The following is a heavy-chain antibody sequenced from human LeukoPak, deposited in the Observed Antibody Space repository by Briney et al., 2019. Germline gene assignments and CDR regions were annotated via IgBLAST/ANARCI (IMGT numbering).Heavy chain of an antibody. CDR1: GYSFTNYW. J-gene: IGHJ4*02. D-gene: IGHD1-26*01. CDR3: ARHGGSLVGPTKFDY. V-gene: IGHV5-51*01. Sequence: GESLKISCKGSGYSFTNYWIGWVRQMPGKGLECMGIIYPGDSDTRYSPSFQGQVTISADKSISTAYLQWSSLKASDTAMYYCARHGGSLVGPTKFDYWGQGTLVTVSS. CDR2: IYPGDSDT.